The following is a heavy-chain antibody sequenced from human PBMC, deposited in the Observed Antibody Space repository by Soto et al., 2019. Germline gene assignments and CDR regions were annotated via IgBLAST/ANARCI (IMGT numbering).Heavy chain of an antibody. CDR2: INPFDGSR. Sequence: APVKVSCKASGYIFTSYYIHWVRQAPGQGLEWMGWINPFDGSRMFAQSFQGRVTMTRDTSTSTVYMEVSSLRSEDTAVYYCAGGYTFPFDPWGQGTLVIVSS. CDR1: GYIFTSYY. CDR3: AGGYTFPFDP. V-gene: IGHV1-46*01. D-gene: IGHD1-26*01. J-gene: IGHJ5*02.